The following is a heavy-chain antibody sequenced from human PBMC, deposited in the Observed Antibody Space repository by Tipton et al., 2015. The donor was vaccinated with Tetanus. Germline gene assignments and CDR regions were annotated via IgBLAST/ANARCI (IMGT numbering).Heavy chain of an antibody. Sequence: SLRLSCSASGFIFSNCWMSWVRQAPGKGLEWVANINRDGSGKYYVDSVKGRFTISRDEAKNSLYLQMSSLRVGDTAVYYCARDRGEDWTNFYYMDVWGKGATVTVSS. CDR3: ARDRGEDWTNFYYMDV. J-gene: IGHJ6*03. V-gene: IGHV3-7*01. D-gene: IGHD3/OR15-3a*01. CDR1: GFIFSNCW. CDR2: INRDGSGK.